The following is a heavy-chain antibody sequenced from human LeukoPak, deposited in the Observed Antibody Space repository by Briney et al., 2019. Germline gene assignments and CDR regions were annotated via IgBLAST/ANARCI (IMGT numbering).Heavy chain of an antibody. Sequence: SETLSLTCAVYGGSFSGYYWSWIRQPPGKGLEWIGEITYSGSTNYNPSLKSRVTMSVDTSRNQFSLKLSSVTAADTAVYYCARGRKRSGYYYYYMDVWGKGTTVTVSS. CDR1: GGSFSGYY. V-gene: IGHV4-34*01. J-gene: IGHJ6*03. CDR2: ITYSGST. D-gene: IGHD2-15*01. CDR3: ARGRKRSGYYYYYMDV.